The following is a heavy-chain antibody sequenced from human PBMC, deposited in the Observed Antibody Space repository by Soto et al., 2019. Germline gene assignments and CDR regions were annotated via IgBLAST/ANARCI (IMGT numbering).Heavy chain of an antibody. J-gene: IGHJ6*04. Sequence: GESLKISCKGSGYSFTSYWTGWVRQMPGKGLEWMGIIYPGDSDTRYSPSFQGQVTISADKSISTAYLQWSSLKASDTAMYYCARAAAGLYYYYGMDVWGKGTTVTVSS. CDR2: IYPGDSDT. CDR3: ARAAAGLYYYYGMDV. D-gene: IGHD6-13*01. CDR1: GYSFTSYW. V-gene: IGHV5-51*01.